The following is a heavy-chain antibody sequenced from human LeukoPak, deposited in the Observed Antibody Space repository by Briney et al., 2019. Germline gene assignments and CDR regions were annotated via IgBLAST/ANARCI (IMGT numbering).Heavy chain of an antibody. J-gene: IGHJ4*02. D-gene: IGHD3-22*01. CDR2: ISYDGSNK. CDR1: GFTFSSYG. CDR3: AKVSSGYFHY. V-gene: IGHV3-30*18. Sequence: GGSLRLSCAASGFTFSSYGMHWVRQAPGKGLEWVAVISYDGSNKYYADSVKGRFTIPRDNSKNTLYLQMNSLRAEDTAVYYCAKVSSGYFHYWGQGTLVTVSS.